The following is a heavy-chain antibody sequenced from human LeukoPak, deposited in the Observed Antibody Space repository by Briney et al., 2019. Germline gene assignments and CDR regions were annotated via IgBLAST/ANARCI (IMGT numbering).Heavy chain of an antibody. CDR1: GFTFNNYA. J-gene: IGHJ4*02. Sequence: GGSLRLSCEASGFTFNNYAMHWVRQAPGKGLDWVAVISYDGSNKYYADSVKGRFTISRDNSKSTLYLQMNRLRYEDTAVYYCARGDYSSQEYWGQGTLVTVSS. CDR3: ARGDYSSQEY. CDR2: ISYDGSNK. V-gene: IGHV3-30-3*01. D-gene: IGHD6-13*01.